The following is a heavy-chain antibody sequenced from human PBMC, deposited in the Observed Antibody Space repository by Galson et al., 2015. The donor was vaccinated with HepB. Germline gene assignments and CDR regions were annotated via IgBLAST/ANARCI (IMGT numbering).Heavy chain of an antibody. CDR1: GFTFSSYG. J-gene: IGHJ4*02. Sequence: SLRLSCAASGFTFSSYGMHWVRQAPGKGLEWVAVISYDGSNKYYADSVKGRFTISRDNSKNTLYLQMNSLRAGDTAVYYCILLERQLDYWGQGTLVTVSS. D-gene: IGHD1-1*01. V-gene: IGHV3-30*03. CDR2: ISYDGSNK. CDR3: ILLERQLDY.